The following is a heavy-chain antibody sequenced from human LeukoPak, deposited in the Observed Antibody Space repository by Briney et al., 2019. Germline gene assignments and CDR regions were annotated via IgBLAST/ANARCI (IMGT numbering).Heavy chain of an antibody. Sequence: SETLSLTCAVYGGSFSGYYWSWIRQPAGKGLEWIGRIYTSGSTNYNPSLKSRVTMSVDTSKNQFSLKLSSVTAADTAVYYCARDSDCSSTSCYGMDVWGQGTTVTVSS. CDR2: IYTSGST. D-gene: IGHD2-2*01. V-gene: IGHV4-4*07. J-gene: IGHJ6*02. CDR3: ARDSDCSSTSCYGMDV. CDR1: GGSFSGYY.